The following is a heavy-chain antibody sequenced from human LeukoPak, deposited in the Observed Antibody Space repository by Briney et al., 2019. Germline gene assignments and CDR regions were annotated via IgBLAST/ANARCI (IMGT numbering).Heavy chain of an antibody. CDR3: ATPYTTSSIAY. CDR2: IYPGDSDT. J-gene: IGHJ4*02. D-gene: IGHD6-6*01. V-gene: IGHV5-51*01. CDR1: GYSFNTYW. Sequence: GESLKISCKGSGYSFNTYWIGWVRQMPGKGLEWMGIIYPGDSDTRYSPSFQGQVTISADKSLRTAYLQWSSLKASDTAMYYCATPYTTSSIAYWGQGTLVTVSS.